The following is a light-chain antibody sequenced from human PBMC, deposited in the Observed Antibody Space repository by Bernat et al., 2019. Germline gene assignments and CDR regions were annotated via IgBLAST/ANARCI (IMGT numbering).Light chain of an antibody. J-gene: IGKJ1*01. CDR2: AAS. CDR3: QQYYTYPRT. V-gene: IGKV1-8*01. CDR1: QGISSY. Sequence: AIRLTQSPSSLSASTGDRVTITCRASQGISSYLAWYQQKPGKAPNLLIYAASTLQTGVPSRFSGSGSGTNFTLTITCLQSEDFATYFCQQYYTYPRTFGQGTKVEI.